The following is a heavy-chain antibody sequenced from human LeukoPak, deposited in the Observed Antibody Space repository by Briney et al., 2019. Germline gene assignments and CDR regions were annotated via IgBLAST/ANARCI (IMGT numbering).Heavy chain of an antibody. CDR3: ARSEDYYDSSGYYDY. D-gene: IGHD3-22*01. Sequence: SVTLSCKSSAGSFSSYAISWGRQAPAQGLGWMGRIIPILGIANYAQKFQGRATITADKSTSTAYMELSSLRSEDTAVYYCARSEDYYDSSGYYDYWGQGTLVTVSS. CDR2: IIPILGIA. J-gene: IGHJ4*02. V-gene: IGHV1-69*04. CDR1: AGSFSSYA.